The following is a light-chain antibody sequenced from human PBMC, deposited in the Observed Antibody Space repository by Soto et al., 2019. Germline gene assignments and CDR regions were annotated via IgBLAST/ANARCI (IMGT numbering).Light chain of an antibody. CDR2: CAS. J-gene: IGKJ3*01. CDR3: QQYYSSPFT. CDR1: RSILSSSNNKHY. V-gene: IGKV4-1*01. Sequence: DIVMTQSPDSLAVSLGERATINCKSSRSILSSSNNKHYLAWYQQKPGQPPRLLIYCASTRESGVPDRFSGSGSGTDFTLTISSLQAEDVAVYYCQQYYSSPFTFGPGTKVYIK.